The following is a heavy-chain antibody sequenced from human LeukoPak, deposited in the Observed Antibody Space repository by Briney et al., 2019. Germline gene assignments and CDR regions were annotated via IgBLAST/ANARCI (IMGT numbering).Heavy chain of an antibody. D-gene: IGHD3-10*01. J-gene: IGHJ4*02. CDR2: TSVSGGST. V-gene: IGHV3-23*01. CDR3: AKDIYGSGSYDFDY. Sequence: GGSLRLSCAASGFTFSSYAMSWVRQAPGKGLEWVSATSVSGGSTYYADSVKGRFTISRDNSKNTLYLQMNSLRAEDTAVYYCAKDIYGSGSYDFDYWGQGTLATVSS. CDR1: GFTFSSYA.